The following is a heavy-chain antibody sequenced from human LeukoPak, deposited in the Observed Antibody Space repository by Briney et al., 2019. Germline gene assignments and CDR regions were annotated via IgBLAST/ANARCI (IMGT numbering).Heavy chain of an antibody. CDR3: ARDKPYYDFWSGYHAFDI. Sequence: GASVKVSCKASGGTFSSYAISWVRQAPGQGLEWMGGIIPIFGTANYAQKFQGRVTITADESTSTAYMELSSLRSEDTAVYYCARDKPYYDFWSGYHAFDIWGQGTMVTVSS. V-gene: IGHV1-69*13. CDR1: GGTFSSYA. D-gene: IGHD3-3*01. J-gene: IGHJ3*02. CDR2: IIPIFGTA.